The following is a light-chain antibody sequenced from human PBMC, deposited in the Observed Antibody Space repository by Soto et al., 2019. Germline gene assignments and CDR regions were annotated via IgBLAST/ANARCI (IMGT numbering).Light chain of an antibody. V-gene: IGKV1-33*01. Sequence: DIQMTQSPSSLSASVGDRVTITCQASQDISNYLNWYQQKPGKAPKLLIYDVFNLATGVPSRFSGGGSATDFNLTISSLQPEDIAIYYCQQYDHLPPSTFGQGTRLEI. CDR3: QQYDHLPPST. CDR2: DVF. CDR1: QDISNY. J-gene: IGKJ5*01.